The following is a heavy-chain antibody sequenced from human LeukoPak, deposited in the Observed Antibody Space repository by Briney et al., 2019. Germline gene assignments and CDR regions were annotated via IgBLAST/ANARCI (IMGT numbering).Heavy chain of an antibody. CDR3: ATVLWFGELLFGFDY. CDR1: GGSISSTTYY. CDR2: IYYSGST. D-gene: IGHD3-10*01. J-gene: IGHJ4*02. Sequence: PSETPSLTCTVSGGSISSTTYYWGWIRQPPGKGLEWIGSIYYSGSTYYNPSLKSRVTISVDTSKNQFSLKLSSVTAADTAVYYCATVLWFGELLFGFDYWGQGTLVTVSS. V-gene: IGHV4-39*05.